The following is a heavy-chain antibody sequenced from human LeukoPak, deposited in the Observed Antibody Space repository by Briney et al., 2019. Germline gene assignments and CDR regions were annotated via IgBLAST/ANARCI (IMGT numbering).Heavy chain of an antibody. CDR1: GFTFSSYS. V-gene: IGHV3-21*01. D-gene: IGHD3-10*01. Sequence: GGSLRLSCAASGFTFSSYSMNWVRQAPGKGLEWVSSISSSSSYIYYADSVKGRFTISRDNAKNSLYLQMNSLRAEDTAVYYCARARGSLWFGELRGRYYYYMDVWGKGTTVTISS. CDR3: ARARGSLWFGELRGRYYYYMDV. CDR2: ISSSSSYI. J-gene: IGHJ6*03.